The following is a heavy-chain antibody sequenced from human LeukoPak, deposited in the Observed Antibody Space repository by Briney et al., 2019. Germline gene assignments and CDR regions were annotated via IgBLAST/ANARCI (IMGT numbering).Heavy chain of an antibody. V-gene: IGHV3-23*01. CDR1: GFTFSSYA. CDR2: IFGGGGST. CDR3: AKAESESCTGTTCYPFAY. Sequence: GGSLRLSCAASGFTFSSYAMNWVRRAPGKRLEWVSSIFGGGGSTYYADSVKGRFTISRDNSKNTLYLQMNSLRAEDTAVYYCAKAESESCTGTTCYPFAYWGQGTLVTVSS. J-gene: IGHJ4*02. D-gene: IGHD2-2*01.